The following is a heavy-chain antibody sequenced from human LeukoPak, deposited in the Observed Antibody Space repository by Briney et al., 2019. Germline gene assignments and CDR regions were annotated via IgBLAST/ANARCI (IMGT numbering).Heavy chain of an antibody. CDR2: INHSGST. V-gene: IGHV4-34*01. CDR3: ARLWIRNYYGMDV. J-gene: IGHJ6*02. D-gene: IGHD5-18*01. CDR1: GGSFSGYY. Sequence: SETLSLTCAVYGGSFSGYYWSWIRQPPGKGLEWIGEINHSGSTNYNPSLKSRVTISVDTSKNQFSLKLSSATAADTAVYYCARLWIRNYYGMDVWGQGTTVTVSS.